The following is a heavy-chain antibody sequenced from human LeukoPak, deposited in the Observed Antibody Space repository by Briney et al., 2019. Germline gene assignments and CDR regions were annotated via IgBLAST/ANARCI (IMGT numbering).Heavy chain of an antibody. D-gene: IGHD5-12*01. V-gene: IGHV4-61*02. J-gene: IGHJ6*03. CDR1: GGSISSGSYY. CDR3: ARLGYPLYMDV. Sequence: PSETLSLTCTVSGGSISSGSYYWSWIRQPAGKGLEWIGRVDAGGTTNYNPSLKSRITMSLDTSKNQFSLKLSSVTAADTAVYYCARLGYPLYMDVWGKGTTVTVSS. CDR2: VDAGGTT.